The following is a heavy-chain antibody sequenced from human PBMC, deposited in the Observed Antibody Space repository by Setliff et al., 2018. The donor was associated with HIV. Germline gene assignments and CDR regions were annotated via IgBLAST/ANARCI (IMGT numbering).Heavy chain of an antibody. CDR3: ARHQAPYYGSSGYNPNWYFDL. CDR1: GSTSSTYA. V-gene: IGHV1-18*01. Sequence: ASVKVSCKASGSTSSTYAISWVRQAPGQGLEWMGWISTYGGSTNYAQKLQGRVTMTTDTSASTAYMELNSLSSEDTAVYYCARHQAPYYGSSGYNPNWYFDLWGRGTLVTVSS. D-gene: IGHD3-22*01. J-gene: IGHJ2*01. CDR2: ISTYGGST.